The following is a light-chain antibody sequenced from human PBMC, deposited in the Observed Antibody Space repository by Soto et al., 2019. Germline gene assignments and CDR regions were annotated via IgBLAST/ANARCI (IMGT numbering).Light chain of an antibody. V-gene: IGLV2-14*01. CDR2: EVS. CDR1: SSDVGGYNY. Sequence: QSVLTQPASVSGSPGQSITISCTGTSSDVGGYNYVSWYQQHPGKAPKLMIYEVSNRPPGVSNRFSGSKSGNTASLTISGLQAEDEADYYCTSYTRSSTRVFGGGTKLTVL. CDR3: TSYTRSSTRV. J-gene: IGLJ3*02.